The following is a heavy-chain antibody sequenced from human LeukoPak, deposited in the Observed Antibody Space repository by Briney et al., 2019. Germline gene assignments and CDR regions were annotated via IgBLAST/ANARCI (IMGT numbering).Heavy chain of an antibody. Sequence: SGPTLVKPTQTLTLTCTFSGFSLSTSGVGVGWIRQPPGKALEWLALIYWDDDKRYSPSLKSRLTITKDTSKNQVVLTMTNMDPVDTATYYCALRPRALVAFDIWGQGTMVTASS. CDR2: IYWDDDK. CDR3: ALRPRALVAFDI. J-gene: IGHJ3*02. CDR1: GFSLSTSGVG. V-gene: IGHV2-5*02.